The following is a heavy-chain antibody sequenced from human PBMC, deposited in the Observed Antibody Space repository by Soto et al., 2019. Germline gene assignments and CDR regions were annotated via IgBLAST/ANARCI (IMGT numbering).Heavy chain of an antibody. CDR1: GFSLTRGVG. D-gene: IGHD6-19*01. V-gene: IGHV2-5*02. Sequence: QITLKESGPALVKPTQTLTLTCTFSGFSLTRGVGVAWIRQPPGKALEWLALIYWDGDKRYSSSLKSRLTITXDXXKDKWVLIMTTMDPVETATDYWAHEPLTTAGAFDPWGQGTLVTVSS. CDR2: IYWDGDK. J-gene: IGHJ5*02. CDR3: AHEPLTTAGAFDP.